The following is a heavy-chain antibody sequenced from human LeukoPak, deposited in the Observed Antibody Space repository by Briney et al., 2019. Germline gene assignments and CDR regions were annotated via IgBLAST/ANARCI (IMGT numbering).Heavy chain of an antibody. Sequence: SETLSLTCAVSGGSFSGYYWSWIRQPPGQGLEWIGEINPSGSTNYNPPLKSRFTIIVDTSKNHCSLKLSSVNAADMAVYYCARVGFGYSSSWSGYWGQGTLVTVSS. CDR3: ARVGFGYSSSWSGY. CDR2: INPSGST. D-gene: IGHD6-13*01. J-gene: IGHJ4*02. V-gene: IGHV4-34*01. CDR1: GGSFSGYY.